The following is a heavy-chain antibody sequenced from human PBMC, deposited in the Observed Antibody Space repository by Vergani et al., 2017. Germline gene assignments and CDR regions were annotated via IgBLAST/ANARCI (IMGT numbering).Heavy chain of an antibody. V-gene: IGHV3-9*01. CDR3: AKDILGYCSSTSCYQGAFDP. J-gene: IGHJ5*02. CDR2: ISWNSGSI. CDR1: GFTFDDYA. D-gene: IGHD2-2*01. Sequence: VQLVESGGGVVQPGGSLRLSCAASGFTFDDYAMHWVRQAPGKGLEWVSGISWNSGSIGYADSVKGRFTISRDNAKNSLYLQMNSLRAEDTAVYYCAKDILGYCSSTSCYQGAFDPWGQGTLVTVSS.